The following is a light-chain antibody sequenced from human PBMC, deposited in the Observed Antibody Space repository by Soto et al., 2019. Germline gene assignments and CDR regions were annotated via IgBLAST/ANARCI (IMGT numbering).Light chain of an antibody. Sequence: DIQLTQSPLSLSASVGARVTITCRASKRVSEYVNWYHQKPGKAPKALIYAASNLQSAVPSRFSRSESGTHLTLTISRLQPEDFGTYYCHHIYSPPYTFGQRTRL. V-gene: IGKV1-39*01. CDR1: KRVSEY. CDR3: HHIYSPPYT. CDR2: AAS. J-gene: IGKJ5*01.